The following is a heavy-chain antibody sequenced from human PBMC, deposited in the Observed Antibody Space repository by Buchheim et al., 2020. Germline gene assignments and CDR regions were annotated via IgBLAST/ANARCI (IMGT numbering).Heavy chain of an antibody. CDR2: ISGSGGST. J-gene: IGHJ2*01. CDR3: AKDMGIAAAGPVLDHWYFDL. CDR1: GFTFSSYA. D-gene: IGHD6-13*01. V-gene: IGHV3-23*01. Sequence: EVQLLESGGGLVQPGGSLRLSCAVSGFTFSSYAMSWVRQAPGKGLEWVSAISGSGGSTYYADSVKGRFTISSDNSKNTLYLQRNSLRAEDTAVYYCAKDMGIAAAGPVLDHWYFDLWGRGTL.